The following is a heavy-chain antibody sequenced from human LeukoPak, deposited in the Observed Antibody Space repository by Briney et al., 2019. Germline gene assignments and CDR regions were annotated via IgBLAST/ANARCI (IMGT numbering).Heavy chain of an antibody. D-gene: IGHD5-12*01. V-gene: IGHV3-30*19. CDR2: ILNDGSQE. CDR1: GFTFSSYG. CDR3: ARDVDIVATIQDY. J-gene: IGHJ4*02. Sequence: GGSLRLSCAASGFTFSSYGMHWVRQAPGKGLEWVAVILNDGSQEKYADSVKGRFTISRDNSKNTLYLQMNSLRAEDTAVYYCARDVDIVATIQDYWGQGTLVTVSS.